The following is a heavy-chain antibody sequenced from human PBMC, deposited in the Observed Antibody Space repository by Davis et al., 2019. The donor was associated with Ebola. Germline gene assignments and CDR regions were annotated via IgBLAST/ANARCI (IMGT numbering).Heavy chain of an antibody. J-gene: IGHJ5*02. V-gene: IGHV4-59*12. CDR3: ARGDPSTVTKDWFDP. D-gene: IGHD4-17*01. CDR1: GGSISSYY. CDR2: IYYSGST. Sequence: PSETLSLTCTVSGGSISSYYWSWIRQPPGKGLEWIGYIYYSGSTNYNPSLKSRVTISVDTSKNQFSLKLSSVTAADTAVYYCARGDPSTVTKDWFDPWGQGTLVTVSS.